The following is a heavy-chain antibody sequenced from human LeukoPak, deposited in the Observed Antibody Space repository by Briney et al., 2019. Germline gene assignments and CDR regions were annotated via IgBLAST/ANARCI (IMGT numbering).Heavy chain of an antibody. Sequence: NHGESLKISCKGSGYSFTSYWIGWVRQMPGKGLEWMGIIYPGDSDTRYSPSFQGQVTISADKSISTAYLQWSSLKASDTAMYYCARHRDGYNFFFDYWGQGTLVTVSS. J-gene: IGHJ4*02. CDR3: ARHRDGYNFFFDY. V-gene: IGHV5-51*01. CDR1: GYSFTSYW. CDR2: IYPGDSDT. D-gene: IGHD5-24*01.